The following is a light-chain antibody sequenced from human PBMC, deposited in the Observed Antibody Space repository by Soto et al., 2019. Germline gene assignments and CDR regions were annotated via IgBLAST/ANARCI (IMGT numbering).Light chain of an antibody. CDR3: SSYTSTTTLFV. Sequence: QSALTQPASVSGSPGQSITISCTGTSSDVGGYNYVSWYQQHPGKAPKLMMFDVSNRPSGVSSRFSGSKSGNTASLTISGLQAEDEADYYCSSYTSTTTLFVFGTGTKLTVL. CDR1: SSDVGGYNY. CDR2: DVS. J-gene: IGLJ1*01. V-gene: IGLV2-14*03.